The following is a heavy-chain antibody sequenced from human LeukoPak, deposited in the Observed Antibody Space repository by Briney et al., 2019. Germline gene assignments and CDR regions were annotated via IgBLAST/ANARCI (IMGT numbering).Heavy chain of an antibody. J-gene: IGHJ4*02. V-gene: IGHV1-2*02. D-gene: IGHD1-26*01. CDR2: INPNSGGT. CDR1: GDTFTGYY. CDR3: ARGIYSGSSHFDY. Sequence: GASLKGSCKASGDTFTGYYMQCVRQTPGQGLEWMGWINPNSGGTNYAQKFQGRVTMTRDTSISTAYMELSRLRSDDTAVYYCARGIYSGSSHFDYWGQGTLVTVSS.